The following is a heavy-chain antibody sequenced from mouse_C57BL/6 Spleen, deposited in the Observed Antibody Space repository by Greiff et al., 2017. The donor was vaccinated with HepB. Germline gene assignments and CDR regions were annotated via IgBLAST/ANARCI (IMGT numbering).Heavy chain of an antibody. J-gene: IGHJ1*03. D-gene: IGHD2-3*01. V-gene: IGHV5-4*01. CDR3: ARDQDGYYEDFDV. CDR2: ISDGGSYT. Sequence: EVKVVDSGGGLVKPGGSLKLSCAASGFTFSSYAMSWVRQTPEKRLEWVATISDGGSYTYYPDNVKGRFTISRDNAKNNLYLQMSHLKSEDTAMYYCARDQDGYYEDFDVWGTGTTVTVSS. CDR1: GFTFSSYA.